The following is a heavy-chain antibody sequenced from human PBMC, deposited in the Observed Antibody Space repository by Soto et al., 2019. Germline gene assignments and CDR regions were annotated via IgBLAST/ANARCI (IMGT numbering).Heavy chain of an antibody. J-gene: IGHJ4*02. CDR3: ARGGLGSYLLDY. CDR1: GFTFNSYW. D-gene: IGHD3-10*01. CDR2: INMDGTRT. Sequence: EVQLVESGGDSVQPGGSLRLSCAASGFTFNSYWVHWVRQVPGKGLVWLSRINMDGTRTNYADSVKGRFAISRDNAKNTVYLQMNSLGVEDSAAYYCARGGLGSYLLDYWGQGTLVSVSS. V-gene: IGHV3-74*01.